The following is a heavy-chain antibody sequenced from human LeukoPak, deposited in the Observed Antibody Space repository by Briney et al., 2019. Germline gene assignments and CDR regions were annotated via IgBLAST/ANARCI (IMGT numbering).Heavy chain of an antibody. CDR2: TRYDGSNK. CDR3: ASQSFAKFDP. CDR1: GFTFSSYG. V-gene: IGHV3-30*02. J-gene: IGHJ5*02. D-gene: IGHD3-16*01. Sequence: PGGSLRLSCAASGFTFSSYGMHWVRQAPGKGLEWVAFTRYDGSNKYHADSVKGRFTISRDNARNSLFLQMNSLRVEDTAVYYCASQSFAKFDPWGQGTLVIVSS.